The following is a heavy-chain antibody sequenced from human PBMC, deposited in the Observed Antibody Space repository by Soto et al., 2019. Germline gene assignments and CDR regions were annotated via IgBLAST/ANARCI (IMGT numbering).Heavy chain of an antibody. Sequence: QVQLQESGPGLVKPSQTLSLTCTVSGGSISSGDYYWSWIRQPPGKGLEWIGYIYYSGSTYYNPSHKSRVTISVDTSKNHFSPKRSSVTAADTAVYYCARVGGFGATPIDDWGQGTLVTVSS. CDR2: IYYSGST. D-gene: IGHD3-10*01. V-gene: IGHV4-30-4*01. CDR3: ARVGGFGATPIDD. CDR1: GGSISSGDYY. J-gene: IGHJ4*02.